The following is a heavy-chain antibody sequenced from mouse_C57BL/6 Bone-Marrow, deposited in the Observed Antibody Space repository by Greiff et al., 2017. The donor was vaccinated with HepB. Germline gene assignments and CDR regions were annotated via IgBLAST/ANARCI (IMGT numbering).Heavy chain of an antibody. V-gene: IGHV7-3*01. CDR2: IRNKANGYTT. Sequence: EVMLVESGGGLVQPGGSLSLSCAASGFTFTDYYMSWVRQPPGKALEWLGFIRNKANGYTTEYSASVKGRFTISRDNSQSFLYLQMNALRAEDSATYYCERYSSGYTMDYWGQGTSVTVSS. D-gene: IGHD3-2*02. CDR1: GFTFTDYY. J-gene: IGHJ4*01. CDR3: ERYSSGYTMDY.